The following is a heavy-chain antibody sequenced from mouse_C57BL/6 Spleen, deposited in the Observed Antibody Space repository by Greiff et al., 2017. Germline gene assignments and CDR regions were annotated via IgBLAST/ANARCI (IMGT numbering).Heavy chain of an antibody. D-gene: IGHD1-1*02. CDR1: GYTFTSYW. Sequence: QVHVKQPGAELVKPGASVKMSCKASGYTFTSYWITWVKQRPGQGLEWIGDIYPGSGSTNYNEKFKSKATLTVDTSSSTAYMQLSSLTSEDSAVYYCARYYYRDYYAMDYWGQGTSVTVSS. J-gene: IGHJ4*01. CDR3: ARYYYRDYYAMDY. V-gene: IGHV1-55*01. CDR2: IYPGSGST.